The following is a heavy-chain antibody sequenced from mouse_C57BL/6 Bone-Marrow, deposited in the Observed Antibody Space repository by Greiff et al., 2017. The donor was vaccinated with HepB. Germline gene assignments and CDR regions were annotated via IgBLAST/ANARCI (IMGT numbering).Heavy chain of an antibody. Sequence: QVQLQQPGAELVMPGASVKLSCKASGYTFTSYWMHWVKQRPGQGLEWIGEIDPSDSYTNYNQKFKGKSTLTVDKSSSTAYMQLSSLASGDSAVYYCAREAGFAYWGQGTLVTVSA. V-gene: IGHV1-69*01. CDR2: IDPSDSYT. CDR1: GYTFTSYW. J-gene: IGHJ3*01. CDR3: AREAGFAY.